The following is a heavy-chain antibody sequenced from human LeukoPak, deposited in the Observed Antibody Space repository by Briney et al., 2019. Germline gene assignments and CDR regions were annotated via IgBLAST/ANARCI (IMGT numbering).Heavy chain of an antibody. Sequence: GGSLRLSCSASGFTFSDDYMSWVRQAPGKGPECVSNINKDGSAKYYVDSVKGRFTISRDNAKNSLYLQMNSLRADDTAVYYCARDPGFSSFDYWGQGTLVTVSS. V-gene: IGHV3-7*01. J-gene: IGHJ4*02. CDR3: ARDPGFSSFDY. CDR2: INKDGSAK. CDR1: GFTFSDDY. D-gene: IGHD3-3*02.